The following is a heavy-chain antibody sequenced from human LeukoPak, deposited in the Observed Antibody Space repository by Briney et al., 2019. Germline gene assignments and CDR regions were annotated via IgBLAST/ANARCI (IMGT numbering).Heavy chain of an antibody. D-gene: IGHD5-24*01. Sequence: GGSLRLSCAASGFTFSSYWMHWVRQAPGKGLVWVSRINSDGSSTSYADSVKDRFTISRDNAKNTLYLQMNSLRAEDTAVYYCARDPRDGYNYGGFDYWGQGTLVTVSS. CDR3: ARDPRDGYNYGGFDY. CDR2: INSDGSST. CDR1: GFTFSSYW. V-gene: IGHV3-74*01. J-gene: IGHJ4*02.